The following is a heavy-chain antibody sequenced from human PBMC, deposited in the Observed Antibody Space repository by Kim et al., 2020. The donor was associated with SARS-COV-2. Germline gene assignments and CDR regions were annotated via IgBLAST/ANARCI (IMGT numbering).Heavy chain of an antibody. V-gene: IGHV4-59*08. Sequence: SETLSLTCTVSGGSISSYYWSWIRQPPGKGLEWIGYIYYSGSTNYNPSLKSRVTISVDTSKNQLSMKLSSVTAADTAVYYCARTPPPSYDNRDWFDPWGQGTLVTVSS. CDR3: ARTPPPSYDNRDWFDP. CDR1: GGSISSYY. D-gene: IGHD3-22*01. CDR2: IYYSGST. J-gene: IGHJ5*02.